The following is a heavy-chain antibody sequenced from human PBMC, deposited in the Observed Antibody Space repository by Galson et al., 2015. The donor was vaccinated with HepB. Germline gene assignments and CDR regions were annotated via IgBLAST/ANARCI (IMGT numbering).Heavy chain of an antibody. J-gene: IGHJ5*02. D-gene: IGHD1-26*01. CDR2: ISGGGGTT. CDR1: GFTFSSYA. CDR3: AKDYSGSCPRWFDP. Sequence: SLRLSCAASGFTFSSYAMSWVRQAPGKGLELVSLISGGGGTTYDADSVQGRFTISRDNSKNTLYLQMNSLRAEDTAVYYCAKDYSGSCPRWFDPWGQGTLVTVSS. V-gene: IGHV3-23*01.